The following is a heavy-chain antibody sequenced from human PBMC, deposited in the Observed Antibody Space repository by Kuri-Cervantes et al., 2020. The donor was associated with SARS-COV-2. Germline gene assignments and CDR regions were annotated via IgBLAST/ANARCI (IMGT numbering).Heavy chain of an antibody. CDR2: IIPIFGTT. V-gene: IGHV1-69*06. CDR3: ARGDYYDSSGYLLPEFDY. J-gene: IGHJ4*02. CDR1: GGTFSSYA. D-gene: IGHD3-22*01. Sequence: SVKVSCKASGGTFSSYAISWVRQAPGQGLEWMGGIIPIFGTTNYAQKFQGRVTITADKSTSTAYMELSSLRSEDTAVYYCARGDYYDSSGYLLPEFDYWGQGTLGHRLL.